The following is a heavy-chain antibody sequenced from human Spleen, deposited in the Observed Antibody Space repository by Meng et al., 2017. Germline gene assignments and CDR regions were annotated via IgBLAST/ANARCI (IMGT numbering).Heavy chain of an antibody. CDR2: IYYSGST. CDR3: ASRRYDYVWGSYRYNFDY. Sequence: SETLSLTCTVSGGSISSSSYYWGWIRQPPGKGLAWIGSIYYSGSTYYNPSLKSRVTISVDTSKNQFSLKLSSVTAADTAVYYCASRRYDYVWGSYRYNFDYWGQGTLVTVSS. J-gene: IGHJ4*02. V-gene: IGHV4-39*07. CDR1: GGSISSSSYY. D-gene: IGHD3-16*02.